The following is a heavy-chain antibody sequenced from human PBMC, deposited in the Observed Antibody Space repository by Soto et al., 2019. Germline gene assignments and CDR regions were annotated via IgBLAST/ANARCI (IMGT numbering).Heavy chain of an antibody. CDR3: AREGTFPPPFFDI. Sequence: SVKVSCKASGGSFSSYAISWVRQAPGQGLEWMGGIIPIFGTANYAQRFQGRVTITADKSTSTAYMELSSLRSEDTAVYYCAREGTFPPPFFDIWGQGTMVTVSS. J-gene: IGHJ3*02. CDR1: GGSFSSYA. D-gene: IGHD1-7*01. V-gene: IGHV1-69*06. CDR2: IIPIFGTA.